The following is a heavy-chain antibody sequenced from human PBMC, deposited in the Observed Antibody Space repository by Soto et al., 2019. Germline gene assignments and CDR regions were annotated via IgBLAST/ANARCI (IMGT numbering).Heavy chain of an antibody. D-gene: IGHD6-6*01. CDR3: ARRIAARLYYYYGMDV. CDR1: GCSISSSNW. V-gene: IGHV4-4*02. CDR2: IYHSGST. J-gene: IGHJ6*02. Sequence: PXETLSLTCAVAGCSISSSNWWSWVRQPPVKGLEWIGEIYHSGSTNYNPSLKSRVTISVDKSKNQFSLKLSSVTAADTAVYYCARRIAARLYYYYGMDVWGQGTTVTVSS.